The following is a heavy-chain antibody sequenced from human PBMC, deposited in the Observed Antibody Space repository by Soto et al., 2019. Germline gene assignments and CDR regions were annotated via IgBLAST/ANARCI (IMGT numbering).Heavy chain of an antibody. D-gene: IGHD2-2*01. J-gene: IGHJ6*02. Sequence: PSETLSLTCVVSGYSFNSVHFWGWIRQPPGKGLQWIGSLSQNGGTYRNPSLRSRVTLSVDTSKNQFSLKLTSVTAADVAVYYCAAATLPGARFYGMDVWGQGSTVTVSS. CDR1: GYSFNSVHF. CDR3: AAATLPGARFYGMDV. V-gene: IGHV4-38-2*01. CDR2: LSQNGGT.